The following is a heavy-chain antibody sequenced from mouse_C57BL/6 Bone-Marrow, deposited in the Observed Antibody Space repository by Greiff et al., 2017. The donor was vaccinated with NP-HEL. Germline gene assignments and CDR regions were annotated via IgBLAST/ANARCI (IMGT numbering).Heavy chain of an antibody. CDR2: INPNNGGT. V-gene: IGHV1-26*01. CDR1: GYTFTDYY. D-gene: IGHD1-1*01. J-gene: IGHJ3*01. CDR3: VPYYYGSSPWFAY. Sequence: EVQLQQSGPELVKPGASVKISCKASGYTFTDYYMNWVKQSHGKSLEWIGDINPNNGGTSYNQKFKGKATLTVDKSSSTAYMELRSLTSEDSAVYYCVPYYYGSSPWFAYWGQGTLVTVSA.